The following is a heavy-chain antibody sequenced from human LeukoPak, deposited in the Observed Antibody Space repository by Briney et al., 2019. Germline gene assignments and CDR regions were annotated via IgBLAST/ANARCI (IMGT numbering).Heavy chain of an antibody. CDR2: ISSTSSYI. J-gene: IGHJ4*02. Sequence: GGSLRLSCAASGFTFSSYSMNWVRQAPGKGLEWVSCISSTSSYIYYADSVKGRFTISRDNTKNSLYLRMNSLRAEDTAVYYCASDRRGYSYGLDYWGQGTLITVSS. V-gene: IGHV3-21*01. CDR3: ASDRRGYSYGLDY. CDR1: GFTFSSYS. D-gene: IGHD5-18*01.